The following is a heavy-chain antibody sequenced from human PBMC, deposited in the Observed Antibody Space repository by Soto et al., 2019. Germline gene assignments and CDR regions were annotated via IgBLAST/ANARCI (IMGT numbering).Heavy chain of an antibody. CDR2: IIPILGIA. V-gene: IGHV1-69*02. CDR3: ARVGSSGWYADNWFDP. J-gene: IGHJ5*02. Sequence: QVQLVQSGAEVKKPGSSVKVCCKASGGTFSSYTISWVRQAPGQGLEWMGRIIPILGIANYAQKFQGRVTITADKPASTAYMDLSSLRSEDTAVYHCARVGSSGWYADNWFDPWGQGTLVTVSS. CDR1: GGTFSSYT. D-gene: IGHD6-19*01.